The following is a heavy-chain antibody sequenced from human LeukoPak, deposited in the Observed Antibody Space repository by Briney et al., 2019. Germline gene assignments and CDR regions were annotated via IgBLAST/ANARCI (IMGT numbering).Heavy chain of an antibody. CDR3: ARWVGSGGWYLGGDVYYFDY. CDR2: INPNGDRT. CDR1: ENTFTNYY. Sequence: ASVKVSCKASENTFTNYYMHWVRQAPGQGLEWLGLINPNGDRTAYAPSFQGRVTMTRDTSTTTVYLELSSLRSEDAAVYYCARWVGSGGWYLGGDVYYFDYWGQGTLVTVSS. J-gene: IGHJ4*02. D-gene: IGHD6-19*01. V-gene: IGHV1-46*01.